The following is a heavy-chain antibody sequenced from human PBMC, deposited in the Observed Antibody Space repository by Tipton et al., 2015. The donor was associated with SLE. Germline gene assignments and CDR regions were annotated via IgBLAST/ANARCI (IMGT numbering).Heavy chain of an antibody. J-gene: IGHJ3*02. CDR3: ARGGSSWYSYAFDI. CDR2: IYYSGDT. Sequence: ETLSLTCSVSGVTISSYYWSWIRQPPGKRLEWIGYIYYSGDTNYIPSLKSRVTISVDTSKNQFSLRLSSVTAADTAVYYCARGGSSWYSYAFDIWGQGTMVTVSS. CDR1: GVTISSYY. V-gene: IGHV4-59*01. D-gene: IGHD6-13*01.